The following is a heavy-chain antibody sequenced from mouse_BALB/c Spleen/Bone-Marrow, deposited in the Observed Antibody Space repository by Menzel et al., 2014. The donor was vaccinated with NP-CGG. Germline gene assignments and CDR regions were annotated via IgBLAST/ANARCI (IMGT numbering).Heavy chain of an antibody. Sequence: VQLQQSGAELVRPGSSVEISCKASGYAFSSYWINWVKQRPGQSLEWIGQIYPGNGGTSYNGNFKDKATLTVDRSSSTAFMQLSSLTSEDSAVYFCARWYRDPHFAMDYWGPGTSVTVSS. D-gene: IGHD2-14*01. J-gene: IGHJ4*01. CDR2: IYPGNGGT. V-gene: IGHV1-80*01. CDR1: GYAFSSYW. CDR3: ARWYRDPHFAMDY.